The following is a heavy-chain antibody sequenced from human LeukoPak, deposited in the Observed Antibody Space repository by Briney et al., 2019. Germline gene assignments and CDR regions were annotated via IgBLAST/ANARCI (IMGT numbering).Heavy chain of an antibody. V-gene: IGHV3-23*01. CDR1: GFIFSSYA. J-gene: IGHJ4*02. Sequence: PGGSLRLSCAASGFIFSSYAMTWVRQAPGKGLEWVSAISGSGRSTYYADSVKGRFTISRDNAKNSLYLQMNSLRAEDTAVYYCAREMSGYSSGPSNFDYWGQGTLVTVSS. CDR2: ISGSGRST. D-gene: IGHD6-19*01. CDR3: AREMSGYSSGPSNFDY.